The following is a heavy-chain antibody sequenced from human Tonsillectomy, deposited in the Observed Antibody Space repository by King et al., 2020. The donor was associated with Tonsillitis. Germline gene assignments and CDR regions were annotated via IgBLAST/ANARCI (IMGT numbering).Heavy chain of an antibody. D-gene: IGHD6-13*01. CDR3: ARRSRRWPLYYFDF. CDR1: EYRFTSYW. V-gene: IGHV5-51*03. Sequence: LVQSGAEVKRPGESLKISCKGSEYRFTSYWIAWVRQMPGKGLEWMGSIYPGDSDTTYSPSFQGQVIISADKSISTTYLQWTNLKASDNAMYYCARRSRRWPLYYFDFWGQGTLVSVSS. J-gene: IGHJ4*02. CDR2: IYPGDSDT.